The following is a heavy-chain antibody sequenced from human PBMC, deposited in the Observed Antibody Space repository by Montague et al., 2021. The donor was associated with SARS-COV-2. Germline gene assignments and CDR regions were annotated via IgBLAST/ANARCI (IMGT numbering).Heavy chain of an antibody. CDR1: ISSSSYY. Sequence: ISSSSYYWVWIRQPPGKGLEWIGSIHYSGSTNYNPSLKSRASISVDTSKHQFSLKLSTVTAADTAVYYCARLWDTVYYYYGMDVWGQGTTVTVSS. CDR2: IHYSGST. J-gene: IGHJ6*02. D-gene: IGHD2-21*01. CDR3: ARLWDTVYYYYGMDV. V-gene: IGHV4-39*01.